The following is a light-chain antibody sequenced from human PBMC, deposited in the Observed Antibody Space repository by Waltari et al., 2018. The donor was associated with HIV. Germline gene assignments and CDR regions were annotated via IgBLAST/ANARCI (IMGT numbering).Light chain of an antibody. J-gene: IGLJ3*02. CDR3: SSYTSSSTRV. CDR2: DVN. V-gene: IGLV2-14*03. CDR1: SSDVGGYNY. Sequence: QSALTQPASVSGSPGQSITISCTGTSSDVGGYNYVSWYQRQPGKAPKLMIYDVNNRRSGVSSRFSGSKSGNTASLTISGLQAEDEADYYCSSYTSSSTRVFGGGTKGTVL.